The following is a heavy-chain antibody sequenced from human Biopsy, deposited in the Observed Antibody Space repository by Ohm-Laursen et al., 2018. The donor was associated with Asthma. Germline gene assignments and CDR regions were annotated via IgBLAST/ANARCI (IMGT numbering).Heavy chain of an antibody. CDR3: ARVPGGFDP. CDR2: IRPHTGDT. D-gene: IGHD3-10*01. CDR1: GYTLTSTVYG. J-gene: IGHJ5*02. V-gene: IGHV1-18*01. Sequence: ASVKVSCKASGYTLTSTVYGISWVRQAPGQGLEWMGWIRPHTGDTNYAQMLRGKVTMTTDTSTRTAFMEMRGLRSNDAAVYYCARVPGGFDPWGQGTLVTVSS.